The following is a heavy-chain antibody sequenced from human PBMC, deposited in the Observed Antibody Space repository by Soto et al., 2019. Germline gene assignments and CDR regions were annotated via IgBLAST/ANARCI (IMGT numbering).Heavy chain of an antibody. CDR1: GYSFTSYW. V-gene: IGHV5-51*01. Sequence: GESLKISCKGSGYSFTSYWIGWVRQMPGKGLEWMGIIYPGDSDTRYSLSFQGQVAFSADKSISTAYLQWSGLKASDTAIYYCARRLSTGWFFDFWGQGTLVTVSS. D-gene: IGHD6-19*01. J-gene: IGHJ4*02. CDR3: ARRLSTGWFFDF. CDR2: IYPGDSDT.